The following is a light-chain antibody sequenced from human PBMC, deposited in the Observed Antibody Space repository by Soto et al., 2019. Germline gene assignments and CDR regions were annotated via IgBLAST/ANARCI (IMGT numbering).Light chain of an antibody. CDR2: DAS. CDR1: QSVGIY. CDR3: QQRNNWVT. J-gene: IGKJ4*01. V-gene: IGKV3-11*01. Sequence: EILLTQSPYTLSLSPGERATLSCRASQSVGIYLAWYQQKPGQAPRLLIYDASNRATGIPARFSGTGSGTEFGPTISSIEPEDSAVYYCQQRNNWVTFGGGTKVDI.